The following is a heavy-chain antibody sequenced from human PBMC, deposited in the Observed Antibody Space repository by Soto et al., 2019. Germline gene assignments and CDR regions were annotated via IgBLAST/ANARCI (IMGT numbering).Heavy chain of an antibody. CDR3: ARFVRHQLPTVDF. CDR1: GYTFSSYD. V-gene: IGHV1-8*01. J-gene: IGHJ4*02. D-gene: IGHD2-2*01. CDR2: MNPESGNT. Sequence: QVQLVQSGAEVKKPGASVRVSCKASGYTFSSYDINWVRQATGQGLEWMGWMNPESGNTGYAQNFQGRVTLTTNTALNTAYLDLSSLRSEDTAVYYCARFVRHQLPTVDFWGQGTLLTVSS.